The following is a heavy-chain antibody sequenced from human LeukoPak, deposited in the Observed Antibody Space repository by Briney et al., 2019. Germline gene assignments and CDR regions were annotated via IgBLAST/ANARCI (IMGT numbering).Heavy chain of an antibody. D-gene: IGHD3-22*01. V-gene: IGHV3-48*04. CDR2: ISSSSSTI. CDR1: GFTFSSYS. CDR3: AREQRITMIVVVITRAFDI. J-gene: IGHJ3*02. Sequence: GGSLRLSCAASGFTFSSYSMNWVRQAPGKGLEWVSYISSSSSTIYYADSVKGRFTISRDNAKNSLYLQMNSLRAEDTAVYYCAREQRITMIVVVITRAFDIWGQGTRVTVSS.